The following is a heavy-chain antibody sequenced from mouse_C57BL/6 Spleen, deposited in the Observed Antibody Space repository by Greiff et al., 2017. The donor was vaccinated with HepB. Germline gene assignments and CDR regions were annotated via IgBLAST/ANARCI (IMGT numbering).Heavy chain of an antibody. CDR2: IDPANGDT. D-gene: IGHD4-1*01. J-gene: IGHJ2*01. CDR1: GFTLPSDY. Sequence: SCASLFRPVSSVPLSFPASGFTLPSDYMHWVKQRPEQGLAWIGWIDPANGDTEYASKFQGTATLTADTSSNTAYLQLSSLTSEDTAVYYCTTTGKYYWGQGTTLTVSS. CDR3: TTTGKYY. V-gene: IGHV14-4*01.